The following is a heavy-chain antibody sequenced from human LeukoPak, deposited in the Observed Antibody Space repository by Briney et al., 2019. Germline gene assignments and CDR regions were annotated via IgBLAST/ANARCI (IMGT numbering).Heavy chain of an antibody. D-gene: IGHD7-27*01. CDR2: ISSSSSTI. Sequence: GGSLRLSCAASGFTFSSYSMNWVRQAPGKGLEWVSYISSSSSTIYYADSVKGRFTISRDNSKNTLYLQMNSLRAKDTAVYYCAKDPNWGSYYYYGMDVWGQGTTVTVSS. CDR1: GFTFSSYS. V-gene: IGHV3-48*01. J-gene: IGHJ6*02. CDR3: AKDPNWGSYYYYGMDV.